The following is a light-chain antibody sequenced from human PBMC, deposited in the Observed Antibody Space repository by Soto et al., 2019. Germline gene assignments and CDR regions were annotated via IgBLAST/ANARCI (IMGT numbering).Light chain of an antibody. CDR1: PSVTNF. J-gene: IGKJ5*01. CDR3: QQRNVWPPVT. Sequence: EIGLTQSPATLSLSPGERATLSCRASPSVTNFLAWYQQKPGQAPRLLIYGAFNRATGIPARFSGSGSGTDFTLTISSLEPDDSAVYYCQQRNVWPPVTFGQGTRLEIK. V-gene: IGKV3-11*01. CDR2: GAF.